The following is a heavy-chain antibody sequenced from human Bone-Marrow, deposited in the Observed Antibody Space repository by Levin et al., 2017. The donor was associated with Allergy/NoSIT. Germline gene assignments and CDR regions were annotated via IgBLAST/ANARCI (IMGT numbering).Heavy chain of an antibody. CDR1: GFTFSNYY. Sequence: GGSLRLSCATSGFTFSNYYMTWVRQAPGKGLEWVANIKQDGTTRQYGDSVRGRFTISRDNAQSSVFLQMNSLRAEDTAIYYCARDWAGIQDYEGKWAFDYWGRGTLVTVSS. CDR3: ARDWAGIQDYEGKWAFDY. CDR2: IKQDGTTR. V-gene: IGHV3-7*01. J-gene: IGHJ4*02. D-gene: IGHD4-23*01.